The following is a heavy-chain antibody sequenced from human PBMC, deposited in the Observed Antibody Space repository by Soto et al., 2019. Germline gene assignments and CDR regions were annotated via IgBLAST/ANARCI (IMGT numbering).Heavy chain of an antibody. D-gene: IGHD1-1*01. CDR1: GFLFSGYA. CDR2: ISDDGSKK. V-gene: IGHV3-30-3*01. CDR3: ARGTYNWIDFPIDH. J-gene: IGHJ1*01. Sequence: QVQLVESGGGVVQPGRSLRLSCAASGFLFSGYAMHWVRQAPGTGLEWVAIISDDGSKKYYADSVKGRFTISRDNSEDTLYLQMNSQKVEDTAVYYCARGTYNWIDFPIDHWGQGTLVIVSS.